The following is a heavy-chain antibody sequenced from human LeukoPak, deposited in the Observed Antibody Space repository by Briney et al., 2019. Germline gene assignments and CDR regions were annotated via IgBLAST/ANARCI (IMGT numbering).Heavy chain of an antibody. J-gene: IGHJ4*02. CDR3: AKPLHDHDIYDS. D-gene: IGHD3-9*01. Sequence: GGSLRLSCAASGFTFSRYVMNWVRQAPGEGLEWVSAISVSGDRAYYADSVKGRFTISRDNAKNTLYLQMNSLRVEDTAIYFCAKPLHDHDIYDSWGQGTLVTVSS. V-gene: IGHV3-23*01. CDR2: ISVSGDRA. CDR1: GFTFSRYV.